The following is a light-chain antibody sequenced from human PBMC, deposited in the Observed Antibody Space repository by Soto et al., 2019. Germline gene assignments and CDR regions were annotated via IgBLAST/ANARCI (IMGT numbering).Light chain of an antibody. CDR2: AAS. Sequence: DIKVSQSPSSVSASVGDRVTITCRASQDIVAYLAWYQHKPGRAPELLIRAASTLQSGVPSRFSGSGSGTDFTLTINSLQPEDSATYYCQQAYSFPITFGQGTRLEIK. CDR1: QDIVAY. J-gene: IGKJ5*01. CDR3: QQAYSFPIT. V-gene: IGKV1D-12*01.